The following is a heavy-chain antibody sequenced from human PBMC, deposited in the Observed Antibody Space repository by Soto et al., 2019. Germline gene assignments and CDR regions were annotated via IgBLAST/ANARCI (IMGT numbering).Heavy chain of an antibody. J-gene: IGHJ5*02. CDR1: GGSISSYY. Sequence: PSETLSLTCTVSGGSISSYYWSWIRQPPGKGLEWIGYIYYSGSTNYNPSLKSRVTISVDTSKNQFSLKLSSVTAADTAVYYCARAGRYFDWFDHNWFDPWGQGTLVTVSS. V-gene: IGHV4-59*01. D-gene: IGHD3-9*01. CDR2: IYYSGST. CDR3: ARAGRYFDWFDHNWFDP.